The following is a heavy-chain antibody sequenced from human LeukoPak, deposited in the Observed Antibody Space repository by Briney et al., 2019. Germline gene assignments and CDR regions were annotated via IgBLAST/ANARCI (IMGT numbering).Heavy chain of an antibody. CDR3: ARGSKTAGGTLDY. CDR1: GFSFSSYA. Sequence: GGSLRLSCAVSGFSFSSYAMHWVRQAPGKGLEWVAVIWYDGNNKYYTDSVKGRFTISRDNSKNTVYLQMNSLRAEDTAVYFCARGSKTAGGTLDYWGQGTLVTVSS. V-gene: IGHV3-33*01. J-gene: IGHJ4*02. CDR2: IWYDGNNK. D-gene: IGHD6-13*01.